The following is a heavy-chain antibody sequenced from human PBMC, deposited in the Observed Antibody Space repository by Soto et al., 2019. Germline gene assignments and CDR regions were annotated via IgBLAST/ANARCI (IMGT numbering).Heavy chain of an antibody. D-gene: IGHD6-19*01. CDR3: ARVGSSGWQVFGRMDV. Sequence: QVQLVQSGAEVKKPGASVKVSCKASGYTFTSYGISWVRQAPGQGLEWMGWISAYNGNTNYAQKLQGRVTMTTDTSPSTGYMELRSLRSDDTAVYYCARVGSSGWQVFGRMDVWGQGTTVTVSS. V-gene: IGHV1-18*04. CDR2: ISAYNGNT. J-gene: IGHJ6*02. CDR1: GYTFTSYG.